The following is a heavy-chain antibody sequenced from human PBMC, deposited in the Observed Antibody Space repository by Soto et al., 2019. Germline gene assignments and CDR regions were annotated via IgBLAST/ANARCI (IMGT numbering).Heavy chain of an antibody. Sequence: ASVKVSCKASGYTFTGYYMHWVRQAPGQGLEWMGWINPNSGGTNYAQKFQGWVTMTRDTSISTAYRELSRLRSDDTDVYYWARGRGLWYDPWGQGTLVTVTS. CDR3: ARGRGLWYDP. CDR2: INPNSGGT. V-gene: IGHV1-2*04. J-gene: IGHJ5*02. CDR1: GYTFTGYY.